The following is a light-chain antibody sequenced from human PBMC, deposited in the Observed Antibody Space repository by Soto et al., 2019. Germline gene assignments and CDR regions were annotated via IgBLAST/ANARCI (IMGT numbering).Light chain of an antibody. V-gene: IGKV3-11*01. J-gene: IGKJ1*01. Sequence: EIVLTQSPGTLSLSPGERATLSCRASQSVSSSFLAWYQQKVGQAPRLLIYGTSNRATGIPARFSGSGSGTDFTLTISSLEPEDFAVYYCHQRKSWPRTFGQGTKVDIK. CDR2: GTS. CDR3: HQRKSWPRT. CDR1: QSVSSSF.